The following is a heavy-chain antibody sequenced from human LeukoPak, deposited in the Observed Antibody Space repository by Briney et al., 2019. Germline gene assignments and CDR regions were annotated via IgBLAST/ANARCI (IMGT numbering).Heavy chain of an antibody. CDR1: GGSISSYY. Sequence: PSETLSLTCTVSGGSISSYYWSWIRQPPGKGLEWIGYVYYSGSTNYNPSLKSRVTISVDTSKNQFSLNLSSVTAADTAVYYCARVQGTSGYFYNFDYWGQGTLVTVSS. CDR3: ARVQGTSGYFYNFDY. J-gene: IGHJ4*02. CDR2: VYYSGST. V-gene: IGHV4-59*01. D-gene: IGHD3-22*01.